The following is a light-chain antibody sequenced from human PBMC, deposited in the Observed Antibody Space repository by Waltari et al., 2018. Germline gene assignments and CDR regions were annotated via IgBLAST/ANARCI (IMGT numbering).Light chain of an antibody. CDR3: QQYDGSPHT. CDR2: ASS. CDR1: QSVSSTY. V-gene: IGKV3-20*01. Sequence: EIVLTQSPGTLSMSPGEGATLSCRASQSVSSTYIAWYQQRPGQAPRLLIYASSSRATGIPDRFGGSGSATDFTLTISRLEPEDFAVYYCQQYDGSPHTFGQGTKVEMK. J-gene: IGKJ1*01.